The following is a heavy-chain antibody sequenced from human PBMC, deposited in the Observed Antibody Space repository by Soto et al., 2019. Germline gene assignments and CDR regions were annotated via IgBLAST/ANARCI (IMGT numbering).Heavy chain of an antibody. CDR3: ARDGFLYRRGVYYDY. D-gene: IGHD6-19*01. CDR1: GFTFSTYG. V-gene: IGHV3-30-3*01. CDR2: ISQSSGEV. J-gene: IGHJ4*02. Sequence: QVHLLESGGGVVQPGRSLRLSWVGSGFTFSTYGLHWVRQAPGKGLVWVAFISQSSGEVYYADSVKGRFTISRDNSKNSLSLQMTSLRTEDAAVYYCARDGFLYRRGVYYDYWGQGALVTVSS.